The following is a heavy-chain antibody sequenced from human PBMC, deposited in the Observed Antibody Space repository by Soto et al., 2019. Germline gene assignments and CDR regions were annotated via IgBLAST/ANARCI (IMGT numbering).Heavy chain of an antibody. CDR2: IYWDDDK. V-gene: IGHV2-5*02. Sequence: QITLKESGPTLVRPAQTLTLTCDFSGFSLSTYHMGVAWIRQPPGKALEWLALIYWDDDKRYSPYLKDRLAISKDSSSKQVDLTITHIDPGDSATYFCAHAGDYDLLTFDHWGPGTLVTVSS. D-gene: IGHD4-17*01. CDR1: GFSLSTYHMG. CDR3: AHAGDYDLLTFDH. J-gene: IGHJ4*01.